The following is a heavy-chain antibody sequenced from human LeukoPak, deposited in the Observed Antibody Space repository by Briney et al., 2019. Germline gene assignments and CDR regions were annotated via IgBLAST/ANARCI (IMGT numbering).Heavy chain of an antibody. CDR3: ATDTTGTTGFDP. V-gene: IGHV1-18*01. D-gene: IGHD1-1*01. Sequence: ASVKVSCKASGYTFTSYGISWVRQAPGQGLEWMGWISAYNGNTNYAQKLQGRVTMTTDTSTSTAYMELRSLRSEDTAVYYCATDTTGTTGFDPWGQGTLVTVSS. J-gene: IGHJ5*02. CDR1: GYTFTSYG. CDR2: ISAYNGNT.